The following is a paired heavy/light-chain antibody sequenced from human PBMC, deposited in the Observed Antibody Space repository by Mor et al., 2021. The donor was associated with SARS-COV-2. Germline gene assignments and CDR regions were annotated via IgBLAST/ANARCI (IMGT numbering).Heavy chain of an antibody. CDR2: SFFTSTP. D-gene: IGHD3-22*01. CDR3: TKDATKTHEYEDSGYNVDS. Sequence: EGQLLVSGGGLVQPGGSLRLSCSASRFSFRNYAISWVRQTPAKGLEWVSTSFFTSTPYYAASVKGRFTVTRDSSRNMVFLQMYSLKVDDTAVYYCTKDATKTHEYEDSGYNVDSWGQGALVTVSS. CDR1: RFSFRNYA. J-gene: IGHJ4*02. V-gene: IGHV3-23*05.
Light chain of an antibody. Sequence: QSVLTQPPSVSGAPGQRVTISCSGNSSNIGAYDVHWYQQLPGTAPTLLIYRNFNRPSGVPDRFSGSKSGTSASLAITGLQADDEADYYCQSYDTSLSGLLFGGGTKLTVL. CDR3: QSYDTSLSGLL. CDR2: RNF. CDR1: SSNIGAYD. J-gene: IGLJ2*01. V-gene: IGLV1-40*01.